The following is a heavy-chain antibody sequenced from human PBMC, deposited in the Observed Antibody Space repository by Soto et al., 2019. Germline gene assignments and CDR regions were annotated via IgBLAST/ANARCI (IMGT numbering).Heavy chain of an antibody. CDR2: INPNSGGT. Sequence: ASVKVSCKASGYTFTGYYMHWVRQAPGQGLEWMGWINPNSGGTNYAQKFQGWVTMTRDTSISTAYMELSRLRSDDTAVYYCSSDLSPYYYDSSGPSPPLHYWGQGTLVTVSS. CDR1: GYTFTGYY. D-gene: IGHD3-22*01. V-gene: IGHV1-2*04. J-gene: IGHJ4*02. CDR3: SSDLSPYYYDSSGPSPPLHY.